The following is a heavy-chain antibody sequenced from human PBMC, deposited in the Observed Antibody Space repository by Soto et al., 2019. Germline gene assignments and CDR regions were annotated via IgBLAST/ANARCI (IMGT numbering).Heavy chain of an antibody. CDR2: IYYSGST. D-gene: IGHD1-26*01. J-gene: IGHJ6*02. CDR1: GGSVSSGSYY. Sequence: QVQLQESGPGLVKPSETLSLTSTVSGGSVSSGSYYWSWIRQPPGKGLEWIGYIYYSGSTNYNPSLKSRVTISVDTSKNQFSLKLSSVTAADTAVYYCARVGADYYYGMDVWGQGTTVTVSS. CDR3: ARVGADYYYGMDV. V-gene: IGHV4-61*01.